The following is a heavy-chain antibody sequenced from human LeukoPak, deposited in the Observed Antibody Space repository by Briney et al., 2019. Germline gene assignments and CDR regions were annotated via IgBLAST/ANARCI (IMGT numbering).Heavy chain of an antibody. CDR3: ARVHATGYFSLDLGY. D-gene: IGHD3-9*01. Sequence: DSVKVSCKASGYTFTGYFMHWVRQAPGQGLDWMGWINPNTGGTKYAQKFRGRVTMTRDTSIGTAYMELSTVTSDDTAVYFCARVHATGYFSLDLGYWGQGTLVTVS. CDR2: INPNTGGT. CDR1: GYTFTGYF. J-gene: IGHJ4*02. V-gene: IGHV1-2*02.